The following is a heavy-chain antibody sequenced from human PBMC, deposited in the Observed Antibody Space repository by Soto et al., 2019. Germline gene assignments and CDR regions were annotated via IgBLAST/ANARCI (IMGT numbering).Heavy chain of an antibody. V-gene: IGHV2-5*01. D-gene: IGHD2-21*01. Sequence: SGPTLVNPTQTLTLTCTFSGFSLSTSSVGVGWIRQPPGKALEWLALISWNDEKRCSPPLQNRLTITKYTSKNQVVLTLSNMDPVDTATYYCAHRHRTYDTGPPVYFDYWGQGALVTVSS. CDR2: ISWNDEK. CDR3: AHRHRTYDTGPPVYFDY. CDR1: GFSLSTSSVG. J-gene: IGHJ4*02.